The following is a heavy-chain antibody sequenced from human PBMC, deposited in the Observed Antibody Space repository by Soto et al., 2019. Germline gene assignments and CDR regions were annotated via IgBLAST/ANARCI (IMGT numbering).Heavy chain of an antibody. CDR1: GGSISSGGYY. V-gene: IGHV4-31*03. CDR2: ICYSGTT. D-gene: IGHD4-17*01. J-gene: IGHJ4*02. CDR3: ARKATVTTCFDY. Sequence: QVQLQESGPGLVKPSQTLSLTCTVSGGSISSGGYYWSWIRQHPGKGLEWIGYICYSGTTYDNPSLKSRVTISVDTSKNQFSLRLSSVTAADTAVYHCARKATVTTCFDYWGQGTLVTVSS.